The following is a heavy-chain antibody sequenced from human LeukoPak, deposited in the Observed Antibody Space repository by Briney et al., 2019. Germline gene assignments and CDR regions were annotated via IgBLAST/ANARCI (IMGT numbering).Heavy chain of an antibody. D-gene: IGHD6-19*01. J-gene: IGHJ3*02. CDR3: ARQIAGGWDAFDI. Sequence: TSETLSLTCTVSGGSISSSSYYWGWLRQPPGKGLEWIGSIYYSGTTYYNPSLKSRVTISVDTSKNQFSLKLSSVTAADTAVYYCARQIAGGWDAFDIWGQGTMVSVSS. CDR1: GGSISSSSYY. CDR2: IYYSGTT. V-gene: IGHV4-39*01.